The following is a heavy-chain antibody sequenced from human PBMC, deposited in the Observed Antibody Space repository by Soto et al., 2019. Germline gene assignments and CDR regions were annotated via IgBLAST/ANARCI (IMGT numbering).Heavy chain of an antibody. CDR2: IYYSGST. D-gene: IGHD3-10*01. CDR3: ARLVRGVISRYFDY. Sequence: PSETLSLTCTVSGGSISSYYWSWIRQPPGKGLEWIGYIYYSGSTNYNPSLKSRVTISVDTSKNQFSLKLSSVTAADTAVYYCARLVRGVISRYFDYWGQGTLVTVSS. V-gene: IGHV4-59*01. J-gene: IGHJ4*02. CDR1: GGSISSYY.